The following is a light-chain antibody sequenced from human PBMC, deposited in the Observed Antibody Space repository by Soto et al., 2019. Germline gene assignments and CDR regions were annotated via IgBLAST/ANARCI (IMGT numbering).Light chain of an antibody. CDR2: DVT. Sequence: QSALTQPPSASGSPGQSVTISCTGTSSDVGGYNYVSWYQHHPGKAPKLMIYDVTKRPSGVPDRFSGSKSGNTASLTVSGLQAEDEADYYCSSYAGNNNLVFGGGTKVTVL. CDR3: SSYAGNNNLV. J-gene: IGLJ2*01. V-gene: IGLV2-8*01. CDR1: SSDVGGYNY.